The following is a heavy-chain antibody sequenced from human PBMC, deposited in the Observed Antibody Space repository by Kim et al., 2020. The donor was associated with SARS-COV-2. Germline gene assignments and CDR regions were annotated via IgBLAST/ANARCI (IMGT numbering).Heavy chain of an antibody. V-gene: IGHV4-34*01. CDR1: GGSFSGYY. Sequence: SETLSLTCAVYGGSFSGYYWSWIRQPPGKGLEWIGEINHSGSTNYNPSLKSRVTISVDTSKNQFSLKLSSVTAADTAVYYCARGGGYSGYGWFDPWGQGTLVTVSS. CDR2: INHSGST. D-gene: IGHD5-12*01. J-gene: IGHJ5*02. CDR3: ARGGGYSGYGWFDP.